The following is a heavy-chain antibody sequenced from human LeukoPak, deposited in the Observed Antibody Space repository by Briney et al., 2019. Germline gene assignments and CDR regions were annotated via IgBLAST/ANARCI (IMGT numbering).Heavy chain of an antibody. V-gene: IGHV4-59*01. CDR1: GGSISSYY. Sequence: SETLSLTCTVSGGSISSYYWSWIRQPPGKGLEWIGYIYYSGSTYYNPSLKSRVTISVDRSKNQFSLKLSSVTAADTAVYYCASTIFGVVTDDAFDIWGQGTMVTVSS. D-gene: IGHD3-3*01. J-gene: IGHJ3*02. CDR2: IYYSGST. CDR3: ASTIFGVVTDDAFDI.